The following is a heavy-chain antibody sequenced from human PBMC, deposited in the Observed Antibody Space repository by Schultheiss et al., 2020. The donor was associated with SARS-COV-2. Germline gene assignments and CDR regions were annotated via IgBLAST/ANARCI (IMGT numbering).Heavy chain of an antibody. V-gene: IGHV4-39*02. CDR3: ARVGYYYYAMDV. CDR1: GGSISSSEYY. CDR2: IYYSGST. J-gene: IGHJ6*02. Sequence: SETLSLTCTVSGGSISSSEYYWGWIRQPPGKGLEWIGSIYYSGSTNYNPSLKSRVTISADTSRKHFSLRLNSVTAADTALYYCARVGYYYYAMDVWGQGTAVTVSS.